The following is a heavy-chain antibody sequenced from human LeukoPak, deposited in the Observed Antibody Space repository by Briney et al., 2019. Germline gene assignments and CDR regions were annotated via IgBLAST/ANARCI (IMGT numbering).Heavy chain of an antibody. D-gene: IGHD3-22*01. J-gene: IGHJ4*02. V-gene: IGHV3-7*01. Sequence: GGSLRLSCAASGFTFGRSWMSWVRQVPGRGLEWLANINQDGSDKTILDSVKGRFTISRDNAKDSLYLQMNSLGAEDTAVYYCARSWSSGYYFDFWGQGTLVIVSS. CDR2: INQDGSDK. CDR3: ARSWSSGYYFDF. CDR1: GFTFGRSW.